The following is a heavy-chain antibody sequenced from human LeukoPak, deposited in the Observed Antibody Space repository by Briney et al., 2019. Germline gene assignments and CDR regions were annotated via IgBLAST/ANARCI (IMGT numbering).Heavy chain of an antibody. CDR3: ARDPMGGAPSFDY. J-gene: IGHJ4*02. CDR2: IYHSGST. CDR1: GGSISSSNW. Sequence: SGTLSLTCAVSGGSISSSNWWSWVRQPPGKGLEWIGEIYHSGSTNYNPSLKSRVTISVDKSKNQFSLKLSSVTAADTAVYYCARDPMGGAPSFDYWGQGTLVTVSS. D-gene: IGHD1-26*01. V-gene: IGHV4-4*02.